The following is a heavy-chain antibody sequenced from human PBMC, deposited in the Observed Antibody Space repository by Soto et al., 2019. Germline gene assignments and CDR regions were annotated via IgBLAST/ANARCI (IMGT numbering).Heavy chain of an antibody. CDR1: VESVSSNRAG. J-gene: IGHJ4*01. CDR2: TYYRSKWYY. Sequence: SRTLSRTCAITVESVSSNRAGWSWVRQSPSRGLEWLGRTYYRSKWYYEYAVSVRGRITINPDTSKNQYSLQLNSVTPEDTAVYFCARGEQYSGRIFDYWGQGTLVTVPS. V-gene: IGHV6-1*01. CDR3: ARGEQYSGRIFDY. D-gene: IGHD1-26*01.